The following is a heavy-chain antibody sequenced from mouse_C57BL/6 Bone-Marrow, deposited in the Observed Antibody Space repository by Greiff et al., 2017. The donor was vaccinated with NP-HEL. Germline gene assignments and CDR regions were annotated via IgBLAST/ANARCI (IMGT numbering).Heavy chain of an antibody. Sequence: GHLVESGGGLVQPGGSLKLSCAASGFTFSDYGMAWVRQAPRKGPEWVAFISNLAYSIYYADTVTGRFTISRENAKNTLYLEMSSLRSEDTAMYYCARGWGYDERTWFAYWGQGTLVTVSA. CDR1: GFTFSDYG. CDR3: ARGWGYDERTWFAY. D-gene: IGHD2-2*01. V-gene: IGHV5-15*04. J-gene: IGHJ3*01. CDR2: ISNLAYSI.